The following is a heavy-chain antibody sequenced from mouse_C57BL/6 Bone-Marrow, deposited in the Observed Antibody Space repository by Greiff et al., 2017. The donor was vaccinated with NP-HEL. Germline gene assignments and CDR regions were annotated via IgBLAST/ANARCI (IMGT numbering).Heavy chain of an antibody. CDR3: ARSGLLRGFAY. V-gene: IGHV1-69*01. Sequence: QVQLQQPGAELVMPGASVKLSCKASGYTFTSYWMHWVKQRPGQGLEWIGEIDPSDSYTYYNQKFKGKSTLTVDKSSSTAYMQLSSLTSEDSAVYYCARSGLLRGFAYWGQGTLVTVSA. D-gene: IGHD2-3*01. CDR2: IDPSDSYT. CDR1: GYTFTSYW. J-gene: IGHJ3*01.